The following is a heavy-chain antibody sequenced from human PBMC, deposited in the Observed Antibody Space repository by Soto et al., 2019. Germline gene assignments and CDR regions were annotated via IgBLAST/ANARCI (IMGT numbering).Heavy chain of an antibody. V-gene: IGHV1-8*02. Sequence: ASVKVSCKASGLSLTNYQIKWVRQAPGQGIEWLGWMHPNGGDTEYAHNFQGRVSMPRDTSISTAYMQLTSLSSDDTAVYYCASDWGFGANPPAYWGEGSLLTASS. CDR2: MHPNGGDT. CDR1: GLSLTNYQ. J-gene: IGHJ4*02. CDR3: ASDWGFGANPPAY. D-gene: IGHD3-10*01.